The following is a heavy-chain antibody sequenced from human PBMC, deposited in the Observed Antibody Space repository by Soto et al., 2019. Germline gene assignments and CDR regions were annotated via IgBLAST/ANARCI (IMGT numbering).Heavy chain of an antibody. CDR1: GFSLSTSGVG. D-gene: IGHD4-17*01. Sequence: QITLKESGPTLVKPTQTLTLTCTFSGFSLSTSGVGVGWIRQPPGKALEWLALIYWDDDKRYSPSLKSRLTIXKXTXXNQVVLTMTNMDPVDTATYYCAHSFGDGDFYYFDYWGQGTLVTVSS. V-gene: IGHV2-5*02. J-gene: IGHJ4*02. CDR3: AHSFGDGDFYYFDY. CDR2: IYWDDDK.